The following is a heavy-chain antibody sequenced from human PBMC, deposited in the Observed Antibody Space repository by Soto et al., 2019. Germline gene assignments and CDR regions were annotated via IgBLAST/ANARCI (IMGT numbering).Heavy chain of an antibody. V-gene: IGHV1-69*08. J-gene: IGHJ6*03. Sequence: QVQLVQSGAEVKKPGSSVKVSCEASGGSFTSYIFTWVRQAPGQGLEWMGRIIPIQGTANYALKFQDRVTITADKSTNTAYMELRSMRPEDTALYSCSNSWVFVDHAYMDVWGKGTTVTVAS. CDR2: IIPIQGTA. CDR3: SNSWVFVDHAYMDV. D-gene: IGHD2-21*01. CDR1: GGSFTSYI.